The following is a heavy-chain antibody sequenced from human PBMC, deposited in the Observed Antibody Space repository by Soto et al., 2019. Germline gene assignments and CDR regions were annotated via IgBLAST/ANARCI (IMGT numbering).Heavy chain of an antibody. D-gene: IGHD3-10*01. CDR2: ITYRGAT. J-gene: IGHJ4*02. CDR1: GGSINSGDSY. Sequence: SETLSLTCTVSGGSINSGDSYWNWIRQQPGEGLQWIGYITYRGATYSIPSLKSRVTMSVDTSKNQLSLRLSSVSAADTAVYYCARDSGESLRFFDYWGQGAPVTVSS. V-gene: IGHV4-31*03. CDR3: ARDSGESLRFFDY.